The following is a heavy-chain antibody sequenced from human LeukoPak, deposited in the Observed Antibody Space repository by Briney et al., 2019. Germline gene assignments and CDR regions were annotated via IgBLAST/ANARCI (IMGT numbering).Heavy chain of an antibody. CDR1: GFTFSSYW. J-gene: IGHJ4*02. D-gene: IGHD3-3*01. CDR3: ARDQAPTYYYDFWSGYIDY. CDR2: IKQDGSEK. Sequence: GGSLRLSCAASGFTFSSYWMSWVRQAPGKGLEWVANIKQDGSEKYYVDSVKGRFTISRDNAKNLLYLQMNSLRAEDTAVYYCARDQAPTYYYDFWSGYIDYWGQGTLVTVSS. V-gene: IGHV3-7*01.